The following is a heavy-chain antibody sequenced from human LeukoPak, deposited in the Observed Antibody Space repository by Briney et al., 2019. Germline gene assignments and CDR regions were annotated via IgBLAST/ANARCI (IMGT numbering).Heavy chain of an antibody. J-gene: IGHJ5*02. CDR2: ISSSSSTI. CDR1: GFTFSSYS. V-gene: IGHV3-48*01. D-gene: IGHD3-10*01. Sequence: GGSLKLSCAASGFTFSSYSMNWVRQAPGKGLEWVSYISSSSSTIYYADSVKGRFTISRDNAKNSLYLQMNSLRAEDTAVYYCASEEEDYYDPWGQGTLVTVSS. CDR3: ASEEEDYYDP.